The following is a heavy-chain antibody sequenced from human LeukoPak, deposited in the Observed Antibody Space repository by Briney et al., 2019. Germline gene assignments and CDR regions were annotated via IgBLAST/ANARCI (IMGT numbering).Heavy chain of an antibody. V-gene: IGHV4-4*02. CDR3: ARGTYDILTGYPFDY. D-gene: IGHD3-9*01. J-gene: IGHJ4*02. Sequence: SSETLSLTCTVSGGSISSSNWWSWVRQPPGKGLEWIGEIYHSGSTNYNPSLKSRVTISVDKSKNQFSLKLSSVTAADTAVYYCARGTYDILTGYPFDYWGQGTLVTVSS. CDR1: GGSISSSNW. CDR2: IYHSGST.